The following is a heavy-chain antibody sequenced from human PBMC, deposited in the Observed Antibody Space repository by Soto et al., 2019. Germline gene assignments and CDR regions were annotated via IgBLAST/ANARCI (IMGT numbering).Heavy chain of an antibody. D-gene: IGHD3-9*01. CDR3: AAGQNLLTGYTV. CDR1: GFTFGNSA. CDR2: IVVGFNST. Sequence: GASVKVSCKASGFTFGNSAVQWVRQARGQRLEWIGWIVVGFNSTNYAQKFQERVIITRDMSTGTAYMELSSLTSEDTAVYFCAAGQNLLTGYTVWGQGTLVTVSS. J-gene: IGHJ4*02. V-gene: IGHV1-58*01.